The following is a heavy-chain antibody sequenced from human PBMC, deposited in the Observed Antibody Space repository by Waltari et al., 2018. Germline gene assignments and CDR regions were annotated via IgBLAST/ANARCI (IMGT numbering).Heavy chain of an antibody. J-gene: IGHJ6*02. V-gene: IGHV4-38-2*02. Sequence: QVQLQESGPGLVKPSETLSLTCAVSGYSISSGHYWGWIRQPPGKGLEWIGSIYHSGSTYYNPSLKSRVTISVDTSKNQFSLKLSSVTAADTAVYYCAREDCSSTSCYGYYYYGMDVWGQGTTVTVSS. CDR3: AREDCSSTSCYGYYYYGMDV. D-gene: IGHD2-2*01. CDR1: GYSISSGHY. CDR2: IYHSGST.